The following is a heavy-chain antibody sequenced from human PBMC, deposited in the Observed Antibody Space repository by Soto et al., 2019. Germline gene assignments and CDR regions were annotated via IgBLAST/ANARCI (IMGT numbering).Heavy chain of an antibody. CDR3: ASHVSGSYYRNGMDV. J-gene: IGHJ6*02. D-gene: IGHD3-10*01. CDR1: GGSFSGYY. V-gene: IGHV4-34*01. Sequence: SETLSLTCAVYGGSFSGYYWSWIRQPPGKGLEWIGEINHSGSTNYNPSLKSRVTISVDTSKNQFSLKLSSVTAADTAVYYCASHVSGSYYRNGMDVWGQGTTVTVSS. CDR2: INHSGST.